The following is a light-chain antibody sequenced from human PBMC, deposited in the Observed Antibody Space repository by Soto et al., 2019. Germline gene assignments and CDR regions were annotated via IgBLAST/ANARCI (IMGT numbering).Light chain of an antibody. J-gene: IGKJ2*01. CDR3: MQSIQSPHT. Sequence: DIVMTQTPLSLSVTPGQPASISCKSSQSLLHSDGENYLYWFLQRPGHAPQLLLYEVSNRFSGVPDRFSGSGSGTDFTLQVSRVEAGDVGVYYCMQSIQSPHTFGQGTKLEIK. CDR2: EVS. CDR1: QSLLHSDGENY. V-gene: IGKV2D-29*01.